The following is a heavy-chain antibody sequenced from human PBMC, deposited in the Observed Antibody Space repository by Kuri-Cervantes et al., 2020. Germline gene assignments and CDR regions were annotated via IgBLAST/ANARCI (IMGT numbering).Heavy chain of an antibody. CDR2: ISGSGGST. CDR1: GFTFSSYA. D-gene: IGHD1-26*01. CDR3: AKRDQGGSLLDY. Sequence: GGSLRLSCAASGFTFSSYAMSWVRQAPGKGLEWVSAISGSGGSTYYADSVKGRFTISRDNPKNTLYLQMNSLRAEDTAVYYCAKRDQGGSLLDYWGQGTLVTVSS. J-gene: IGHJ4*02. V-gene: IGHV3-23*01.